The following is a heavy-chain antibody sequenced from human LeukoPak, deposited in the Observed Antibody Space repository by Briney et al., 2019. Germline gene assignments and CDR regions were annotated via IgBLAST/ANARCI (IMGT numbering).Heavy chain of an antibody. V-gene: IGHV4-34*01. CDR1: GGSFSDYY. CDR2: INHSGST. D-gene: IGHD2-2*01. Sequence: SETLSLTCAVYGGSFSDYYWSWIRQPPGKGLEWIGEINHSGSTNYNPSLKSRVTISVDTSKNQFSLKLSSVTAADTAVYYCARLGGAVVPAAVYGMDVWGQGTTVTVSS. J-gene: IGHJ6*02. CDR3: ARLGGAVVPAAVYGMDV.